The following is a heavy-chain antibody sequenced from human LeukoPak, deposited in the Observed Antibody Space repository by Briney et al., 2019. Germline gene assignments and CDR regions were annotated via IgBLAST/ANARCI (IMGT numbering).Heavy chain of an antibody. CDR1: GYTFTTYY. CDR3: ARGGGPGNYPFDF. CDR2: INPRGGST. J-gene: IGHJ4*02. D-gene: IGHD1-7*01. V-gene: IGHV1-46*01. Sequence: ASVKVSCKASGYTFTTYYMHWVRQAPGQGPEWVGIINPRGGSTTYAQKFQGRVTMTRDTSTSTVCMELSSLKSDDTAVYYCARGGGPGNYPFDFWGQGTLVTVSS.